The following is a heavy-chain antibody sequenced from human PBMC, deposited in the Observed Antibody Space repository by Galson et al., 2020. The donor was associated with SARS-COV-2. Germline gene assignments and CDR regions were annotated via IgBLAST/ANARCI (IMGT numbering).Heavy chain of an antibody. V-gene: IGHV1-2*06. CDR3: ARGDYYDSSGYYYGRHGYYYYYIDV. J-gene: IGHJ6*03. Sequence: ASVKVSCKDSGYTFTGYYMPWVRQAPGQGLEWMGRINPNSGGTNYAQKFQGRVTMTRDTSISTAYMELSRLRSDDTAVYYCARGDYYDSSGYYYGRHGYYYYYIDVWGKGTTVTISS. CDR1: GYTFTGYY. D-gene: IGHD3-22*01. CDR2: INPNSGGT.